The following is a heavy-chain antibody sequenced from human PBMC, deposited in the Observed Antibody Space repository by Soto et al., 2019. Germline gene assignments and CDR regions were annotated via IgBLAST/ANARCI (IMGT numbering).Heavy chain of an antibody. V-gene: IGHV4-59*01. D-gene: IGHD3-3*01. CDR2: IYYSGST. Sequence: PSETLSLTCTVSGGSISSYYWSWIRQPPGKGLEWIGYIYYSGSTNYNPCLKSRVTISVDTSKNQFSLKLSSVTAADTAVYYCARVYYDFWSGYYRGGYYYYYYMDVWGKGTTVTVSS. J-gene: IGHJ6*03. CDR3: ARVYYDFWSGYYRGGYYYYYYMDV. CDR1: GGSISSYY.